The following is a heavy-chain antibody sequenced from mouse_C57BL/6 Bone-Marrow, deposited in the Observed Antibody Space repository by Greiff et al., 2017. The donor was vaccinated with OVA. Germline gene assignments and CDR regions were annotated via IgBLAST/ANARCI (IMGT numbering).Heavy chain of an antibody. CDR1: GYTFTDYY. J-gene: IGHJ4*01. CDR3: ASTDYYGSSYDAMDY. D-gene: IGHD1-1*01. Sequence: QVQLQQSGAELVRPGASVKLSCKASGYTFTDYYINWVKQRPGQGLEWIARIYPGRGNTYYNEKFKGKATLTAEKSSSTAYMQLSSLTSEDSAVYFCASTDYYGSSYDAMDYWGQGTSVTVSA. V-gene: IGHV1-76*01. CDR2: IYPGRGNT.